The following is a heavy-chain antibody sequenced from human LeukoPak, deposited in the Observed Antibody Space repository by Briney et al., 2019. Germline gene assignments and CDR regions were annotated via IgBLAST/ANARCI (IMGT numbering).Heavy chain of an antibody. J-gene: IGHJ3*02. D-gene: IGHD2-8*01. CDR1: GYTFTYYD. CDR2: INPDSGVT. Sequence: GASVKVSCKASGYTFTYYDMHWVRQAPGQGLEWMGWINPDSGVTNYAQNFLGRVTMTRDTSISSAHMELSRLRSDDTAVYYCARDGEMYGRLSAFDIWGQGTMVCVSS. V-gene: IGHV1-2*02. CDR3: ARDGEMYGRLSAFDI.